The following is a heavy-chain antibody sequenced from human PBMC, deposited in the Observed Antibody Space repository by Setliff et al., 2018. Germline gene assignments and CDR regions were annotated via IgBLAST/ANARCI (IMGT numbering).Heavy chain of an antibody. CDR1: GLSFSNYW. Sequence: GGSLRLSCAVSGLSFSNYWMHWVRQSPGKGLVWVSRINKDGTITSYADSVKGRFTMSRDNAKNTLYLQMNSLRVEDTAVYYCSALTSGSPDYWGQGALVTVSS. J-gene: IGHJ4*02. D-gene: IGHD1-26*01. CDR2: INKDGTIT. CDR3: SALTSGSPDY. V-gene: IGHV3-74*01.